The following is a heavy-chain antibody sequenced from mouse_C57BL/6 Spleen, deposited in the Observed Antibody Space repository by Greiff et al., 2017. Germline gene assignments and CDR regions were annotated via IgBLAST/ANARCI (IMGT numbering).Heavy chain of an antibody. D-gene: IGHD3-2*02. CDR3: AITTAQAGFDY. V-gene: IGHV1-74*01. CDR2: IHPSDSDT. CDR1: GYTFTSYW. J-gene: IGHJ2*01. Sequence: QVQLKQPGAELVKPGASVKVSCKASGYTFTSYWMHWVKQRPGQGLEWIGRIHPSDSDTNYNQKFKGKATLTVDKSSSTAYMQLSSLTSEDSAVYYCAITTAQAGFDYWGQGTTLTVSS.